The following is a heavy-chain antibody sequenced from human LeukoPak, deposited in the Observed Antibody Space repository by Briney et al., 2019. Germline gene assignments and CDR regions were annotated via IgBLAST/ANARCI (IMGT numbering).Heavy chain of an antibody. CDR2: IRYDGSDK. V-gene: IGHV3-30*02. J-gene: IGHJ4*02. CDR1: GFTFSSYG. Sequence: GRSLRLSCAASGFTFSSYGMHWVRQAPGKGLEWVAFIRYDGSDKYYADSVKGQFTISRDNSKNTLFLQLNSLRPEDTAVYYCAKDRTGSMTACDYWGQGALVTVSS. D-gene: IGHD2-21*02. CDR3: AKDRTGSMTACDY.